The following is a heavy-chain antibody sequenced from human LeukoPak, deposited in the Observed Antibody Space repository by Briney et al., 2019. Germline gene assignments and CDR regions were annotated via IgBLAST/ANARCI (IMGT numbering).Heavy chain of an antibody. D-gene: IGHD1-14*01. CDR1: LDSTTSNC. V-gene: IGHV4-4*02. CDR2: IHRSGSP. CDR3: AREILGGFNPGAY. J-gene: IGHJ4*02. Sequence: SSETLSLTCTVSLDSTTSNCWSWVRQPPGKGLEWIGEIHRSGSPNYNPSLQSRVTISIDRSRNQIVLELSSVTAADTAFYYCAREILGGFNPGAYWGQGTLVTVSS.